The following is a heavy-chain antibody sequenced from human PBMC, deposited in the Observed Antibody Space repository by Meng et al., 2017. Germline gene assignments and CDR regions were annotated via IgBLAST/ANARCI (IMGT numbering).Heavy chain of an antibody. CDR3: AREPRGYSGYVSGY. CDR1: GGSISSSSYY. V-gene: IGHV4-39*07. D-gene: IGHD5-12*01. Sequence: SETLSLTCTVSGGSISSSSYYWGWIRQPPGKGLEWIGSIYYSGSTYYNPSLKSRVTISVDTSKNQFSLKLSSVTAADTAVYYCAREPRGYSGYVSGYWGQGTPVTVSS. J-gene: IGHJ4*01. CDR2: IYYSGST.